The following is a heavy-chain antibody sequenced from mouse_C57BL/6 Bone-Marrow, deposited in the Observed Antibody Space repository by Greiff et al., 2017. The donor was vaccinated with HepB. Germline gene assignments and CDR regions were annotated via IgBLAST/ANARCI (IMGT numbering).Heavy chain of an antibody. V-gene: IGHV1-15*01. Sequence: VQLQQSGAELVRPGASVTLSCKASGYTFTDYEMHWVKQTPVHGLEWIGAIDPETGGTAFNQKFKGKAILTADKSSSTAYMELRSLTSEDSAVYYCTRRDYSNFYYFDYCGQGTTLTVSS. J-gene: IGHJ2*01. CDR1: GYTFTDYE. CDR2: IDPETGGT. CDR3: TRRDYSNFYYFDY. D-gene: IGHD2-5*01.